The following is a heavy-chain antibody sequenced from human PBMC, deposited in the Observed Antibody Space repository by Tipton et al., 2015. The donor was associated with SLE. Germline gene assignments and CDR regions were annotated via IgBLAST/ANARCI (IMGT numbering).Heavy chain of an antibody. CDR1: GVSFSGYY. J-gene: IGHJ4*02. V-gene: IGHV3-23*01. D-gene: IGHD6-13*01. CDR2: ISGSGGST. CDR3: AKAPPSSSWYIFDY. Sequence: LSLTCAVYGVSFSGYYWSWVRQAPGKGLEWVSAISGSGGSTYYADSVKGRFTISRDNSKNTLYLQMNSLRAEDTAVYYCAKAPPSSSWYIFDYWGQGTLVTVSS.